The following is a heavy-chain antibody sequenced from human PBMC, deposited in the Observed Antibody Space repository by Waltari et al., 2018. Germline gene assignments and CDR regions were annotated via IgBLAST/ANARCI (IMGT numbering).Heavy chain of an antibody. CDR1: CGSIRSSGYS. V-gene: IGHV4-39*02. Sequence: QLQLQESGPGLVKSSETLSLTCPFSCGSIRSSGYSWGWIRQPPGKGLEWIGTIDYSGNTYYNPSLKSRVTISVDTSKRQFSLKLNSVTAADTAVYYCVRDFGDHRTDYWGQGTLVTVSS. J-gene: IGHJ4*02. CDR3: VRDFGDHRTDY. D-gene: IGHD4-17*01. CDR2: IDYSGNT.